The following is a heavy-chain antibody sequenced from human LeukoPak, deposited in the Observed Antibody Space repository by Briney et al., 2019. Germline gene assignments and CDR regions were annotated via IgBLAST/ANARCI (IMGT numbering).Heavy chain of an antibody. CDR3: AKSDQLLLSTNFDY. Sequence: GGSLRLSCAASGFTFSSYAMSWVRQAPGKGLEWVSATSGSGGSTYYADSVKGRFTISRDNSKNTLYLQMNSLRAEDTAVYYCAKSDQLLLSTNFDYWGQGTLVTVSS. CDR2: TSGSGGST. CDR1: GFTFSSYA. D-gene: IGHD2-2*01. V-gene: IGHV3-23*01. J-gene: IGHJ4*02.